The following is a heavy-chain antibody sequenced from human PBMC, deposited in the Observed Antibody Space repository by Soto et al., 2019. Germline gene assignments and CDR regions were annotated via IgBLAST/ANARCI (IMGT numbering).Heavy chain of an antibody. D-gene: IGHD5-18*01. CDR1: GFTFTSSA. Sequence: GASVKVSCKASGFTFTSSAVQWVRQARGQRLEWIGWIVVGSGNTNYAQKFQERVTITRDMSTSTAYMELSSLRSEDTAVYYCAAGAIHLWPPFDYWGQGTLVTVSS. V-gene: IGHV1-58*01. CDR3: AAGAIHLWPPFDY. J-gene: IGHJ4*02. CDR2: IVVGSGNT.